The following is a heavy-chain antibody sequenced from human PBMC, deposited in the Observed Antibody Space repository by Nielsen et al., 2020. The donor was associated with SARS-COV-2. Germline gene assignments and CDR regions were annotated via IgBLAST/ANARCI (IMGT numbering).Heavy chain of an antibody. V-gene: IGHV3-30*04. CDR1: GFTFSSYA. Sequence: GESLKISCAASGFTFSSYAMHWVRQAPGKGLEWVAVMEYDGSKKYSADPVKGRFTISRDNSKSTLYLQMNRLSDDDTAMYYCARDGANWGQGTLVTVSS. CDR2: MEYDGSKK. J-gene: IGHJ4*02. D-gene: IGHD4/OR15-4a*01. CDR3: ARDGAN.